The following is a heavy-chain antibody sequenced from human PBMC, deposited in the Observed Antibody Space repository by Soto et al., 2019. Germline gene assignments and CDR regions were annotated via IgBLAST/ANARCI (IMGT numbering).Heavy chain of an antibody. CDR2: IYPGDSDT. V-gene: IGHV5-51*01. J-gene: IGHJ6*02. D-gene: IGHD6-19*01. CDR1: GYSFTSYW. CDR3: ARPPRRSVAGTVSDYYGMDV. Sequence: GESLKISCKGSGYSFTSYWIGWVRQMPGKGLEWMGIIYPGDSDTRYSPSFQGQVTISADKSISTAYLQWSSLKASDTAMYYCARPPRRSVAGTVSDYYGMDVWGQGTTVTVSS.